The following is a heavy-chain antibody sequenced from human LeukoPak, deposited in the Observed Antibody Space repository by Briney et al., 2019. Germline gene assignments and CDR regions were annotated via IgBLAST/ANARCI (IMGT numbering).Heavy chain of an antibody. CDR2: IIPIFGTA. CDR3: ARGYSSAPLGYFDL. CDR1: GGTFSSYA. Sequence: GASVKVSCKASGGTFSSYAISWVRQAPGQGLEWMGGIIPIFGTANYAQKFQGRVTITADESTSTAYMELSSLRSEDTAVYYCARGYSSAPLGYFDLWGRGTLVTVSS. V-gene: IGHV1-69*13. J-gene: IGHJ2*01. D-gene: IGHD6-19*01.